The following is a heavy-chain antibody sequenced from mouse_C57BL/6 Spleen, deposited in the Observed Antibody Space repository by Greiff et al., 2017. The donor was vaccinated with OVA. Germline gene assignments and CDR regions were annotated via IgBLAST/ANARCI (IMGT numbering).Heavy chain of an antibody. J-gene: IGHJ1*03. V-gene: IGHV1-63*01. CDR3: ARHYYGSSYDWYFDV. D-gene: IGHD1-1*01. CDR2: IYPGGGYT. Sequence: VQLQQSGAELVRPGTSVKMSCKASGYTFTNYWIGWAKQRPGHGLEWIGDIYPGGGYTNYNEKFKGKATLTADKSSSTAYMQFSSLTSEDSAIYYCARHYYGSSYDWYFDVWGTGTTVTVSS. CDR1: GYTFTNYW.